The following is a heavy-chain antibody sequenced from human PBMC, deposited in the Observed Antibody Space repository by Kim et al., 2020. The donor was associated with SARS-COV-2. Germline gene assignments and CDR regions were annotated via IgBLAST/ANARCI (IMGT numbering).Heavy chain of an antibody. J-gene: IGHJ6*02. D-gene: IGHD6-13*01. CDR1: GYSFTSYW. Sequence: GESLKISCKGSGYSFTSYWISWVRQMPGKGLEWMGRIDPSDSYTNYSPSFQGHVTISADKSISTAYLQWSSLKASDTAMYYCARGPGGTEGIAAAGSSDGMDVWGQGTTVTVSS. CDR2: IDPSDSYT. CDR3: ARGPGGTEGIAAAGSSDGMDV. V-gene: IGHV5-10-1*01.